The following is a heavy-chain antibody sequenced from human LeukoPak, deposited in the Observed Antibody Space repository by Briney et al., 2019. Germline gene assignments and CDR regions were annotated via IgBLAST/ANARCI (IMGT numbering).Heavy chain of an antibody. CDR1: GYTFTSYA. J-gene: IGHJ5*02. D-gene: IGHD1-14*01. V-gene: IGHV1-3*01. CDR3: ARDFNPGFDP. CDR2: INAGSGNT. Sequence: GASVKVSCKASGYTFTSYAMHWVRQAPGQRLEWMGWINAGSGNTKYSQKFQGRVTITRDTSASTAYMELSSLRSEDTAVYYCARDFNPGFDPWGQGTLVTVSS.